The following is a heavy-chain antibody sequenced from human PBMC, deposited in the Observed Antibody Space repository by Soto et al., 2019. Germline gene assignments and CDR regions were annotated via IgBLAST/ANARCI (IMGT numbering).Heavy chain of an antibody. CDR1: GYSFITYG. V-gene: IGHV1-18*01. Sequence: QVQLVQSGAEVQRPGASVRVSCKTSGYSFITYGISWVRQAPGQGLEWMGWISTFNGKTNYAQNVQGRVTMTTDTSTTTAYMELRSLKSDDSARSCCAIDRVPRSSCYFPLDYWGQGTLVTVSS. J-gene: IGHJ4*02. CDR2: ISTFNGKT. D-gene: IGHD3-22*01. CDR3: AIDRVPRSSCYFPLDY.